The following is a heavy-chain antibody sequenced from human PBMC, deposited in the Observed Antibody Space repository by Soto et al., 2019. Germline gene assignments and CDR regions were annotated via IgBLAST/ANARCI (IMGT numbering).Heavy chain of an antibody. D-gene: IGHD2-8*01. V-gene: IGHV3-23*01. CDR1: GFTFSSYA. J-gene: IGHJ4*02. Sequence: PGGSLRLSCAASGFTFSSYAMSWVRQAPGKGLEWVSAISGSGGSTYYADSVKGRFTISRDNSKNTLYLQMNSLRAEDTAVYYCAKVETDIVLMVYAQQWLAVFDYWGQGTLVTVSS. CDR2: ISGSGGST. CDR3: AKVETDIVLMVYAQQWLAVFDY.